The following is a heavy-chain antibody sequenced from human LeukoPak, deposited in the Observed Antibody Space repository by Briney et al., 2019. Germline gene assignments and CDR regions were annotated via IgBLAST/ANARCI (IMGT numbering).Heavy chain of an antibody. V-gene: IGHV4-39*01. CDR3: ARRPGEYGGNDFDY. D-gene: IGHD4/OR15-4a*01. CDR2: IYYSGST. CDR1: GRSINSRSDY. J-gene: IGHJ4*02. Sequence: SETLSLTCTVSGRSINSRSDYWGWVRQPPGKELEWLGSIYYSGSTHYNPSLKSRVTMSIDTSKNQFSLGLSSVTAADTAVYYCARRPGEYGGNDFDYWGQGTLVTVSS.